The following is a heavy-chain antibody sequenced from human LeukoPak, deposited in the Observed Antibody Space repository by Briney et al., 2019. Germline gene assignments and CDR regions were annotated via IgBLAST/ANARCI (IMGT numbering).Heavy chain of an antibody. J-gene: IGHJ5*02. V-gene: IGHV4-34*01. CDR1: GGSFSGYY. CDR3: ARGWGGTSQFGNWFDP. D-gene: IGHD2-2*01. Sequence: SETLSLPCAVYGGSFSGYYWSWIRHPPGKGREWVVEINHRGSTNYIPSLKSRVTIYVDPIKKQFPLKVSSVTAADTAVYYCARGWGGTSQFGNWFDPWGQGTLVTVSS. CDR2: INHRGST.